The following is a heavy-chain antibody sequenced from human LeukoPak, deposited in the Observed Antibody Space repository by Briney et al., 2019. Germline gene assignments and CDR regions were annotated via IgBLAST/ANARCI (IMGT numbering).Heavy chain of an antibody. CDR1: GFTFTTSW. V-gene: IGHV5-51*01. J-gene: IGHJ4*02. CDR3: ARMDTAMVTVDY. D-gene: IGHD5-18*01. CDR2: IYPGDSDT. Sequence: GESLKISCQGSGFTFTTSWIGWVLQMPGKGLEWMGIIYPGDSDTRYSPSFQGQVTISADKSISTAYLQWSSLKASDTAMYYCARMDTAMVTVDYWGQGTLVTVSS.